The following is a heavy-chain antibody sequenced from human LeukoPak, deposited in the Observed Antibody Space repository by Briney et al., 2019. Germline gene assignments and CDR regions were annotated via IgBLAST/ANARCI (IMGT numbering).Heavy chain of an antibody. CDR3: ARVGYSYGCDY. CDR2: FGTRSTSV. V-gene: IGHV3-21*04. D-gene: IGHD5-18*01. CDR1: GFTFSGYS. J-gene: IGHJ4*02. Sequence: GGSLRLSCTASGFTFSGYSMNWIRQAPGKGLEWVSSFGTRSTSVYHAGSVKGRFAISRDNAKNSLYLQMNSLRAEDTAVYYCARVGYSYGCDYWGQGTLVTVSS.